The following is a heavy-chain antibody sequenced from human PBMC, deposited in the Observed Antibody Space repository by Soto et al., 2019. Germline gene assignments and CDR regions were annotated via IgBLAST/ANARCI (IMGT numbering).Heavy chain of an antibody. CDR1: GGTFSSYA. CDR2: IIPIFGTA. Sequence: SVKVSCKASGGTFSSYAISWVRQAPGQGLEWMGGIIPIFGTANYAQKFPGRVTITADESTSTAYMELSSLRSEDTAVYYCARLVDTVDYYYYGMDVWGQGTTVTVSS. J-gene: IGHJ6*02. D-gene: IGHD5-18*01. CDR3: ARLVDTVDYYYYGMDV. V-gene: IGHV1-69*13.